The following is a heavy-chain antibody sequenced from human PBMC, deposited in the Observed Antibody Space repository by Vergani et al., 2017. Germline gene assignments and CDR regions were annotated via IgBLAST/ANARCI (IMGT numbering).Heavy chain of an antibody. CDR3: ASDQGGWAF. CDR2: ITGDGVST. V-gene: IGHV3-74*01. J-gene: IGHJ3*01. Sequence: EVQLVESGGVLVQPGGSLRLSCAASGFTFSNSWMHWVRQAPGKGLVWLSRITGDGVSTAYADSVKGRFTISRDNAKNTVYLQMNTLRAEDTAVYYCASDQGGWAFWGRGTMVTVST. D-gene: IGHD6-19*01. CDR1: GFTFSNSW.